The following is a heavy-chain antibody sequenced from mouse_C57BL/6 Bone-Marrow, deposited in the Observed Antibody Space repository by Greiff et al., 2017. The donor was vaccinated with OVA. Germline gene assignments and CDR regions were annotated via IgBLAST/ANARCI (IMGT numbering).Heavy chain of an antibody. J-gene: IGHJ4*01. D-gene: IGHD1-1*01. CDR2: ISSGGSYT. CDR3: ASITTVVAKRYYYAMDY. Sequence: DVMLVESGGDLVKPGGSLKLSCAASGFTFSSYGMSWVRQTPDKRLEWVATISSGGSYTYYPDSVKGRFTISRDNAKNTLYLQMSSLKSEDTAMYYCASITTVVAKRYYYAMDYWGQGTSVTVSS. V-gene: IGHV5-6*02. CDR1: GFTFSSYG.